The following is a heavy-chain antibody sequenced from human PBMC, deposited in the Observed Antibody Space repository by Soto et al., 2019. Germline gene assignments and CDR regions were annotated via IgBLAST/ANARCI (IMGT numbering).Heavy chain of an antibody. CDR2: LYSDGST. CDR1: GFTVSSNY. V-gene: IGHV3-53*04. Sequence: DVQLVGSGGGLVQPGGSLRLSCAASGFTVSSNYISWVRQAPGKGLVWVSVLYSDGSTYYADSVKGRFTISRHNSKNTLYLQMNSLRGEDKAVYYCARGHWFDHWGQGTLVTVSS. CDR3: ARGHWFDH. J-gene: IGHJ5*02.